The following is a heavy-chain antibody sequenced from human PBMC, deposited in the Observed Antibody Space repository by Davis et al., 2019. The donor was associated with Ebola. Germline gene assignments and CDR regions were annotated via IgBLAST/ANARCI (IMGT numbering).Heavy chain of an antibody. CDR1: GFTFSIYW. CDR3: ARGRRLDV. J-gene: IGHJ6*02. Sequence: PGGSLRLSCAASGFTFSIYWMTWVRQAHGKGLEWVANIKPEGSEKYYVDSVKGRFPISRDNAKNSLYLQMNSLRAEDTAIYYCARGRRLDVWGQGTTVTVSS. V-gene: IGHV3-7*03. CDR2: IKPEGSEK.